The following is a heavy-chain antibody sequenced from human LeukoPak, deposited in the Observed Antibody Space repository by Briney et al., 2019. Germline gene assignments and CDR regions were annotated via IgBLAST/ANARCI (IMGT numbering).Heavy chain of an antibody. Sequence: MPSETLSLTCTVSGGSISSYYWSWIRQPPGKGLEWIGYIYYSGSTNYNPSLKSRVTISVDTSKNQFSLKLSSVTGADTAVYYCARANYDYVWGSYRVSYFDYWGQGTLVTVSS. CDR1: GGSISSYY. V-gene: IGHV4-59*01. CDR2: IYYSGST. CDR3: ARANYDYVWGSYRVSYFDY. D-gene: IGHD3-16*02. J-gene: IGHJ4*02.